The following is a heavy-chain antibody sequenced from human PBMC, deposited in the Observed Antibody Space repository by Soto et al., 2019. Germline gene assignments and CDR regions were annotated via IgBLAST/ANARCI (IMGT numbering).Heavy chain of an antibody. Sequence: EVQLVESGGGVVQPGESLRLSCVASGFIFSSYWMTWVRQVPGKGLEWVANIRHDGSEKYYDESVKGRFTISRDNDKKSLYRQRNNMGADHPGVYYRAGEGEPDSRGCGKCGALDYWGQGNLVTVSS. CDR1: GFIFSSYW. CDR2: IRHDGSEK. D-gene: IGHD6-19*01. CDR3: AGEGEPDSRGCGKCGALDY. V-gene: IGHV3-7*01. J-gene: IGHJ4*02.